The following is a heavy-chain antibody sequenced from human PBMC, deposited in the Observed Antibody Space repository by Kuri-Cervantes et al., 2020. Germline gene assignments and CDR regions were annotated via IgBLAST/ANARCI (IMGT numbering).Heavy chain of an antibody. CDR2: INPKTGGT. D-gene: IGHD3-10*01. Sequence: ASVKVSCKASGYTFTSYYMHWVRQAPGQGPEWMGWINPKTGGTNYAQKFQGRVSMTRNTSTSIAYMDLRGLRSDDTAVYYCSRGLYGAGSYYHYFDYWGQGILVTVSS. V-gene: IGHV1-2*02. J-gene: IGHJ4*02. CDR1: GYTFTSYY. CDR3: SRGLYGAGSYYHYFDY.